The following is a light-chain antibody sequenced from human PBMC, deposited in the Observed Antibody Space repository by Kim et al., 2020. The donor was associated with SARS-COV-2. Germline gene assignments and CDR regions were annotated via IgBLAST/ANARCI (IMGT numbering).Light chain of an antibody. CDR3: SSRDSTGNHVI. CDR1: SLRSYY. CDR2: GRN. V-gene: IGLV3-19*01. J-gene: IGLJ2*01. Sequence: SSELTQDPVVSVALGQSVKITCQGDSLRSYYANWYQQKPGQVPVLVVYGRNNRPAGIPDRFSVSYSGTTSSLTITGAQATDDSDYYCSSRDSTGNHVIFG.